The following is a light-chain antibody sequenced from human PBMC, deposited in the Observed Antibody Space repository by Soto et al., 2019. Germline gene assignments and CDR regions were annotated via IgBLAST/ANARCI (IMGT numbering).Light chain of an antibody. CDR1: SSDIGDYFY. J-gene: IGLJ1*01. CDR2: EVT. V-gene: IGLV2-14*01. Sequence: QSLLTHPASVSGSPGQSITISCTGTSSDIGDYFYVSWYQQHPGKVPKLIIYEVTNRPSGVTSRFSGSKSENTASLTISGLQAEDEADYYCSSYSATNTLVFGSGTKVTVL. CDR3: SSYSATNTLV.